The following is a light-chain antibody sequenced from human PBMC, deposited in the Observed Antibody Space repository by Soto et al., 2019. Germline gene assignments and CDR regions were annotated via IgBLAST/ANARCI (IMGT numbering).Light chain of an antibody. CDR2: GAS. CDR3: QQYNNWPRT. CDR1: QSVSSN. V-gene: IGKV3-15*01. Sequence: EIVLTQSPGTLSLSPGERATLSCRASQSVSSNLAWYQQKPGQAPRLLIYGASTRATGIPARFSGSGSGTEFTLTISSLQSEDFAVYYCQQYNNWPRTFGQGTKVESK. J-gene: IGKJ1*01.